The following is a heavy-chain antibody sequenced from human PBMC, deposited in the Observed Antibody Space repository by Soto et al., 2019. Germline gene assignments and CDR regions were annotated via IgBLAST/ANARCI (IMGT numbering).Heavy chain of an antibody. D-gene: IGHD3-22*01. V-gene: IGHV3-23*01. CDR1: GFTFSSYA. CDR3: AKGSYYYDSSGCSH. CDR2: VSGSGGST. Sequence: EVQLLESGGGLVQPGGSLRLSCAASGFTFSSYAMSWVRQAPGKGLEWVSAVSGSGGSTYYADSVKGRFTISTDNSENTLYLQMNSLRAEDTAVYYCAKGSYYYDSSGCSHWGQGTLVTVSS. J-gene: IGHJ4*02.